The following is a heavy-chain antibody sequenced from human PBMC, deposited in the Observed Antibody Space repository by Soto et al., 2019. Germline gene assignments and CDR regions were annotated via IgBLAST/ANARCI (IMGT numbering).Heavy chain of an antibody. Sequence: ASVKVSCKASGYTFTSHGVSWVRQAPGPGFEWMGWISGYNGHTKYAQTFQDRVTLTTDTSTSTAYMELRSLRFDDTAVYYCVRDPADCSSGSCSEDYWGQGTLVTVSS. CDR2: ISGYNGHT. CDR1: GYTFTSHG. V-gene: IGHV1-18*01. CDR3: VRDPADCSSGSCSEDY. J-gene: IGHJ4*02. D-gene: IGHD2-15*01.